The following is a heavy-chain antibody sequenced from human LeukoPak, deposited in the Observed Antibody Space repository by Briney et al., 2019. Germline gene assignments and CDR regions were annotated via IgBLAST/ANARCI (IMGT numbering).Heavy chain of an antibody. J-gene: IGHJ4*02. V-gene: IGHV3-21*01. CDR3: ARADSKSTNYYDYVWGSYLLDY. D-gene: IGHD3-16*01. CDR1: GFTFSSYS. CDR2: ISSSSSSYI. Sequence: PGGSLRLSCAASGFTFSSYSMNWVRQAPGKGLEWVSSISSSSSSYIYYADSVKGRFTISRDNAKNSLYLQMNSLRAEDTAVYYCARADSKSTNYYDYVWGSYLLDYWGQGTLVTVSS.